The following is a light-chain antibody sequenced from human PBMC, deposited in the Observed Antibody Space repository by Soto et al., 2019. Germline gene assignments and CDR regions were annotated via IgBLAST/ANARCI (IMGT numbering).Light chain of an antibody. CDR1: SSDIGDYNS. Sequence: QSALTQPASVSGSPGQSITISCTGSSSDIGDYNSVSWYQQYPGKAPKLMIYEVSTRPAGVSNRFSGSKSGNTASLTVSGLQADDEADYYCTSYTSSSSYVFGGGTKVTVL. J-gene: IGLJ1*01. CDR3: TSYTSSSSYV. CDR2: EVS. V-gene: IGLV2-14*01.